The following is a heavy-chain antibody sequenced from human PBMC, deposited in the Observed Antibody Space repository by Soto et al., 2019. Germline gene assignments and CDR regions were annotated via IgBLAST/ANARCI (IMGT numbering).Heavy chain of an antibody. CDR3: VRVNPADWPHVNWFDP. Sequence: QVQLVQSGAEVKKPAASVKVSCKASGYTFTSYDINWVRQATGQGLEWMGWMNPNSGNTGYAQKFQGRVTMTRNTSISTAYMELSSLRSEDTAVYYCVRVNPADWPHVNWFDPWGQGTLVTVSS. D-gene: IGHD3-9*01. CDR2: MNPNSGNT. CDR1: GYTFTSYD. V-gene: IGHV1-8*01. J-gene: IGHJ5*02.